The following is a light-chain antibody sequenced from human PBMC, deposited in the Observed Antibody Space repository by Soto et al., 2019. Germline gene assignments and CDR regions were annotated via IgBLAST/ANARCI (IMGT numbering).Light chain of an antibody. J-gene: IGLJ1*01. CDR1: SSNIGSNA. Sequence: QSVLTQPPSAFGTPGQRVTVSCSGSSSNIGSNAVNWYQQLPGTAPKLLIYRDSQRPSGVPDRLSGSKSGTSASLAISGLQSEDEADYYCEAWDDSLDRHVFGAGTKLTVL. CDR3: EAWDDSLDRHV. CDR2: RDS. V-gene: IGLV1-44*01.